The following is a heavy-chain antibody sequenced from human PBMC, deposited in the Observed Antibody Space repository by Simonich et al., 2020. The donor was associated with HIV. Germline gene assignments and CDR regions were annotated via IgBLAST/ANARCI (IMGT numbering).Heavy chain of an antibody. CDR2: ISNDGRNK. Sequence: QVQLVESGGGVVQPGRSLRLSCATSGFTFSSYGMHWVRQAPGKGVECVSVISNDGRNKNYADSVKGRFSISRDDSKNTLYLQMNSLRAEDTAVYYCATDGKIGEGYYYMDVWGKGTTVTVSS. CDR1: GFTFSSYG. J-gene: IGHJ6*03. V-gene: IGHV3-33*05. D-gene: IGHD3-10*01. CDR3: ATDGKIGEGYYYMDV.